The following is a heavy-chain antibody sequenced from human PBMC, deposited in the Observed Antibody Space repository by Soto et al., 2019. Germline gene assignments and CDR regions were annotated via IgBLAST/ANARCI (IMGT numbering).Heavy chain of an antibody. CDR3: ARAPLRYCSSTSCYIY. CDR1: GFTFSSYS. V-gene: IGHV3-21*01. J-gene: IGHJ4*02. D-gene: IGHD2-2*02. CDR2: ISSSSSYI. Sequence: GGSLRLSCAASGFTFSSYSMNWVRQAPGKGLEWVSSISSSSSYIYYADSVKGRFTISRDNAKNSLYLQMNSLRAEDTAVYYCARAPLRYCSSTSCYIYWGQGTLVTVSS.